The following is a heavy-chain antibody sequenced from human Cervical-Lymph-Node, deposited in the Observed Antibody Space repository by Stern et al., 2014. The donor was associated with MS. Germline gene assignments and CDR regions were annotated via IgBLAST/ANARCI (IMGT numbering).Heavy chain of an antibody. J-gene: IGHJ5*01. CDR1: GGSIYNYY. CDR3: ARALRNAYPWFDP. Sequence: QLQESGPGLVKPSETLSLTCTVSGGSIYNYYWTWIRQPPGKGLEWIGHIDYSGSTNYNPSLESRVTMSVDSSKNEFSLILTSVTAADTAVYYCARALRNAYPWFDPWGQGTLVTVSS. D-gene: IGHD2-2*01. V-gene: IGHV4-59*01. CDR2: IDYSGST.